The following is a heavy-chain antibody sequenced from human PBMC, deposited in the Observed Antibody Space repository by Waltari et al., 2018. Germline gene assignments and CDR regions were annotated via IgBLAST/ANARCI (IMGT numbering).Heavy chain of an antibody. CDR3: AKDSAYGGDDY. CDR2: IHNGGDPP. J-gene: IGHJ4*02. V-gene: IGHV3-23*01. CDR1: GFTFSSYT. D-gene: IGHD4-17*01. Sequence: EVQLLESGGGLVQPGGSLRLSCAASGFTFSSYTMNWVRQAPGKGLEGVSAIHNGGDPPSYADSGKGRFTISRDNSKSTLFLQMNSLRAEDTAMYFCAKDSAYGGDDYWGQGTLVTVSS.